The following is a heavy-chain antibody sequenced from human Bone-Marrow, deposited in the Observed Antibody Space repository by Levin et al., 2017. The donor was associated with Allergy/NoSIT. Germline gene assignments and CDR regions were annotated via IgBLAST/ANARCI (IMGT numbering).Heavy chain of an antibody. J-gene: IGHJ4*02. CDR2: IHSTGNT. Sequence: PSETLSLTCAVSGASISSERYYWNWIRQPAGKGLEWIGRIHSTGNTNYNLSLQSRVTMSFDRSNDQFSLKLSSMTAADTAVYFCARQRQRTYSGLVPVFDYWGQGAPVTVSA. CDR3: ARQRQRTYSGLVPVFDY. V-gene: IGHV4-61*02. D-gene: IGHD5-12*01. CDR1: GASISSERYY.